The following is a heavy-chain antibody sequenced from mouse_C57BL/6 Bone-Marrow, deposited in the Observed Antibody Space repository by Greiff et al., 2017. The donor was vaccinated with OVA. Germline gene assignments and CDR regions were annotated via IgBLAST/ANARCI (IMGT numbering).Heavy chain of an antibody. D-gene: IGHD1-1*01. CDR3: ARWTTVVPRRDFDY. CDR2: IHPNSGST. V-gene: IGHV1-64*01. J-gene: IGHJ2*01. Sequence: QVQLQQPGAELVKPGASVKLSCKASGYTFTSYWMHWVKQRPGQGLEWIGMIHPNSGSTNYNEKFKSKATLTVDKSSSTAYMQLSSLTSEDSAVYYCARWTTVVPRRDFDYWGQGTTLTVSS. CDR1: GYTFTSYW.